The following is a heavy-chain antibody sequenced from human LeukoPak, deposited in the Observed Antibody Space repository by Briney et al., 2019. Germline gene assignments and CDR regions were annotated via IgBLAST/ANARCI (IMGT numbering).Heavy chain of an antibody. Sequence: PGRSLRLSCAASGFTFSTYGMHWVRQAPGKGLEWVAVIWYDGSQKYRADSVKDRFTISRDNSKNMLYLQMNSLRAEDTAVYYCARDGGSTGWVDYWGQGTLVTVSS. CDR3: ARDGGSTGWVDY. D-gene: IGHD6-19*01. CDR1: GFTFSTYG. J-gene: IGHJ4*02. CDR2: IWYDGSQK. V-gene: IGHV3-33*01.